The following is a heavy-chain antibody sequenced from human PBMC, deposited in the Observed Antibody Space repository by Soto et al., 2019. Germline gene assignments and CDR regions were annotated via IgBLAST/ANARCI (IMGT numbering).Heavy chain of an antibody. Sequence: QVQLVQSGAEVKKPGSSVKISCKTSGDSFKNYAIGWVRQVPGQGLEWTGSIIPLFGTTNYARIFEGRATITADKSTTTIYMELGSLRSEDTAVYYCARLDSTMITFDYWGQGTLVTVSS. D-gene: IGHD5-18*01. V-gene: IGHV1-69*06. CDR3: ARLDSTMITFDY. J-gene: IGHJ4*02. CDR1: GDSFKNYA. CDR2: IIPLFGTT.